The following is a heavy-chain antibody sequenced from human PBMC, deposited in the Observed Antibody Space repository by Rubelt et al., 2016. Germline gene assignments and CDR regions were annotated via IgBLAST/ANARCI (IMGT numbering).Heavy chain of an antibody. CDR3: ARDGDGYNFGY. Sequence: QVQLVQSGAEVKKPGSSVKVSCKASGGTFSSYAISWVRQAPGQGLEWMGGIIPIYGTTNYAQKFQGRVTVTADESTSTAYVELSSLKSEDTAAYYCARDGDGYNFGYWGQGTLVTVSS. CDR1: GGTFSSYA. CDR2: IIPIYGTT. D-gene: IGHD5-24*01. J-gene: IGHJ4*02. V-gene: IGHV1-69*12.